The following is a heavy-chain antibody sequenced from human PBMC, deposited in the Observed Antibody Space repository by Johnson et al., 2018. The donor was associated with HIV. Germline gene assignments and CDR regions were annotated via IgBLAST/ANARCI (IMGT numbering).Heavy chain of an antibody. D-gene: IGHD3-22*01. CDR1: GFTFSSYA. Sequence: QMQLVEYGGGVVKNGRFMRLSCAASGFTFSSYAIHWVRQAPGKGLEWVAVISYDGSNEYYPGSVKGRFTISRENAKNSLYLQMNSLRVGDTAVYYCERGAPDSDAVDIWGQGTMVTVSS. V-gene: IGHV3-30*14. CDR2: ISYDGSNE. CDR3: ERGAPDSDAVDI. J-gene: IGHJ3*02.